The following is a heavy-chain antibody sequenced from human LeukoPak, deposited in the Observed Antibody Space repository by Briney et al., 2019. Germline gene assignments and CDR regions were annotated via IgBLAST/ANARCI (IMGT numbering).Heavy chain of an antibody. D-gene: IGHD6-13*01. V-gene: IGHV4-59*01. J-gene: IGHJ4*02. Sequence: SETLPLTCTVSGGSISSYYWSWIRQPPGKGLEWIGYIYYSGSTNYNPSLKSRVTISVDTSKNQFSLKLSSVTAADTAVYYCARDGSSNGFDYWGQGTLVTVSS. CDR1: GGSISSYY. CDR3: ARDGSSNGFDY. CDR2: IYYSGST.